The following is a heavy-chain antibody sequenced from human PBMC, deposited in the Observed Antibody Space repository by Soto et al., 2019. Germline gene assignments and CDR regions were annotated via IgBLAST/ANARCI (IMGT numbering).Heavy chain of an antibody. CDR2: ISYDGSNK. Sequence: GGSLRLSCAASGFAFSSYGMHWVRQAPGKGLEWVAVISYDGSNKYYADSVKGRFTISRDNSKNTLYLQMNSLRAEDTAVYYCAKDGFLYYYGSGSYYSYFDYWGQGTLVTVS. V-gene: IGHV3-30*18. J-gene: IGHJ4*02. CDR3: AKDGFLYYYGSGSYYSYFDY. CDR1: GFAFSSYG. D-gene: IGHD3-10*01.